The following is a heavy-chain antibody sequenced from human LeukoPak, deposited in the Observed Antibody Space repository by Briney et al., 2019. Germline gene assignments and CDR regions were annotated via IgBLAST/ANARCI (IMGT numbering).Heavy chain of an antibody. CDR1: GGSISSYY. CDR3: ARDGTAMVIIEYYYYYYMDV. Sequence: SETLSLTCTVSGGSISSYYWSWIRQPPGKGLEWIGYIYCSGSTNYNPSLKSRVTISVDTSKNQFSLKLSSVTAADTAVYYCARDGTAMVIIEYYYYYYMDVWGKGTTVTVSS. J-gene: IGHJ6*03. CDR2: IYCSGST. V-gene: IGHV4-59*01. D-gene: IGHD5-18*01.